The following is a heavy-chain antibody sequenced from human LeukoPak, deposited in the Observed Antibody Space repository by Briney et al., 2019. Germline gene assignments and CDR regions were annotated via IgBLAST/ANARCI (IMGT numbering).Heavy chain of an antibody. CDR2: IKSKTDGGTT. J-gene: IGHJ4*02. D-gene: IGHD3-3*01. V-gene: IGHV3-15*01. CDR1: GFTFSNVW. CDR3: TTRSGFWSGSDY. Sequence: PGGSLRLSCAASGFTFSNVWMSWVRQAPGKGLEWVGRIKSKTDGGTTDYAAPVEGRFTISRDDSKNTLYLQMNSLKTEDTAMYYCTTRSGFWSGSDYWGQGTLVTVSS.